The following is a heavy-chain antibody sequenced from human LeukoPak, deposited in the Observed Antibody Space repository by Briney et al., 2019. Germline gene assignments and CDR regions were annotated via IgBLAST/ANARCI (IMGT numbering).Heavy chain of an antibody. Sequence: PSETLSLTCIVSGGSISSSNNYWGWIRQPPGKRLEWIGSFYQSGSTYYNPSLNSLVTISVDTSRNSFSLKLTSVTAADTAVYYCARHLVIAARRLNDAFDIWGQGTLVTVSS. CDR1: GGSISSSNNY. J-gene: IGHJ3*02. D-gene: IGHD6-6*01. V-gene: IGHV4-39*01. CDR3: ARHLVIAARRLNDAFDI. CDR2: FYQSGST.